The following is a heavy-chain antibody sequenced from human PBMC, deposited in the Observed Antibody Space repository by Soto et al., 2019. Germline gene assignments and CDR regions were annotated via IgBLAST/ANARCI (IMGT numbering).Heavy chain of an antibody. CDR1: GGTFSNSA. D-gene: IGHD3-3*02. CDR3: ARDKDRPQLGGHYYSILDV. Sequence: QVHLEQSGAEVKKPGSSVKVSCKASGGTFSNSAISWVRQAPGQGLEWMGGIMPVFRTPDYAQKFQGRVTVTADESTSRAYMELSGLRSDDTAVYYCARDKDRPQLGGHYYSILDVWGQGTTVTVSS. V-gene: IGHV1-69*12. J-gene: IGHJ6*02. CDR2: IMPVFRTP.